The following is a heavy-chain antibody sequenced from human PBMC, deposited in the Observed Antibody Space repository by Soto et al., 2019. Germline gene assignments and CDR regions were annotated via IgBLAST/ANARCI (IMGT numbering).Heavy chain of an antibody. CDR3: AKDESAAFDI. CDR1: GFTFSSYG. J-gene: IGHJ3*02. Sequence: GGSLRLSCAASGFTFSSYGMHWVRQAPGKGLEWVAVISYDGSNKYYADSVKGRFTISRDNSKNTLYLQMNSLRAEDTAVYYCAKDESAAFDIWGQGTMVTVSS. CDR2: ISYDGSNK. V-gene: IGHV3-30*18.